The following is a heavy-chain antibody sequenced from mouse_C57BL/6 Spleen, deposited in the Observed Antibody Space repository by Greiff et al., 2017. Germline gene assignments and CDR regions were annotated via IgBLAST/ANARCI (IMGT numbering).Heavy chain of an antibody. CDR3: ARYGGLGSSYVAWCAY. CDR1: GFNIKNTY. CDR2: IDPANGNP. J-gene: IGHJ3*01. V-gene: IGHV14-3*01. D-gene: IGHD1-1*01. Sequence: EVQLQQSVAELVRPGASVKLSCTASGFNIKNTYMHWVKQRPEQGLEWIGRIDPANGNPIYAPKFQGKAPITADTSSNTAYLQLSSLTSEDTAIYYCARYGGLGSSYVAWCAYWGQGTLVTVSA.